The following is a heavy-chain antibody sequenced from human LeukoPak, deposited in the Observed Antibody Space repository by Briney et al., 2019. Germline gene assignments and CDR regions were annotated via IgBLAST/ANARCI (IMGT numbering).Heavy chain of an antibody. J-gene: IGHJ4*02. CDR1: GFTFSSYS. D-gene: IGHD3-9*01. Sequence: PGGSLRLSCAASGFTFSSYSMNWVRQAPGKGLEWVSYISSSSSTIYYADSVKGRFTISRDNAKNSLYLQMNSLRAEDTAVYYCARTQAPAYDILTGCFVYWGQGTLVTVSS. V-gene: IGHV3-48*01. CDR2: ISSSSSTI. CDR3: ARTQAPAYDILTGCFVY.